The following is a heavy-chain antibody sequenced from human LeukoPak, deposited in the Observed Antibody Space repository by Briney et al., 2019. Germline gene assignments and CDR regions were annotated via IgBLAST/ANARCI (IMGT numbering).Heavy chain of an antibody. CDR3: ARGRITIFGVPKYYFDY. CDR1: GGYISSYY. CDR2: IYYSGST. D-gene: IGHD3-3*01. J-gene: IGHJ4*02. V-gene: IGHV4-59*01. Sequence: PSETLSHTLTVSGGYISSYYWSLIRQPPRKGLEWIGYIYYSGSTNYNPSLNSRVTISVDTSKNQFSLKLSSVTAADTAVYYCARGRITIFGVPKYYFDYWGQGTLVTVSS.